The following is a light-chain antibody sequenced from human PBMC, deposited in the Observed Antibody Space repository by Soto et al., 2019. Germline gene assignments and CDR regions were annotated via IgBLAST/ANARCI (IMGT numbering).Light chain of an antibody. CDR2: EVS. CDR3: SSYKSSSTLYV. J-gene: IGLJ1*01. V-gene: IGLV2-14*01. CDR1: SSDVGGYNY. Sequence: QSALTQPASVSGSPGQSITISCTGTSSDVGGYNYVSWYQQHPGKAPKLMIYEVSNRPSGVSNRFSGSKSGNTASLTISGLQAEDEPDYYCSSYKSSSTLYVFGTGTKVTVL.